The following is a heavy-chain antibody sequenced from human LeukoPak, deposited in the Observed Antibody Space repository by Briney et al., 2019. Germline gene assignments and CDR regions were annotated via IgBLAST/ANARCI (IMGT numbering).Heavy chain of an antibody. D-gene: IGHD6-13*01. J-gene: IGHJ4*02. CDR2: ISSSGSTI. Sequence: GGSLRLSCAASGFTFSSYEMNWVRQAPGKGLEWVSHISSSGSTIYYADSVKGRFTISRDNAKNSLYLQMNSLRAEDTALYYCARDLGGGSSHWGQGTLVTVSS. CDR3: ARDLGGGSSH. V-gene: IGHV3-48*03. CDR1: GFTFSSYE.